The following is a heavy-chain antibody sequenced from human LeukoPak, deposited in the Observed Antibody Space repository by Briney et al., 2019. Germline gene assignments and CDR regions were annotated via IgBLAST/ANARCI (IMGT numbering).Heavy chain of an antibody. Sequence: AGGSLRLSCSASGFTFSSYAMSWVRQAPGKGLEWFSSLSGSGGSTYYADSVTGRFTISRDKAKIPLYLQMNSLRAEDTAVYYFAHAPFSSSWYDGRRGVWGKGTTVTVSS. CDR3: AHAPFSSSWYDGRRGV. CDR1: GFTFSSYA. D-gene: IGHD6-13*01. V-gene: IGHV3-23*01. CDR2: LSGSGGST. J-gene: IGHJ6*04.